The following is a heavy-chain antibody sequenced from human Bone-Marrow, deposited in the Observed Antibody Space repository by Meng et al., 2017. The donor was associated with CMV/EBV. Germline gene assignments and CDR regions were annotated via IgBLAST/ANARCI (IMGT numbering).Heavy chain of an antibody. CDR3: ARDLDFWSGYNYYYGMDV. Sequence: GESLKISCAASGFTFDDYAMHWVRQAPGKGLVWVSRINSDGSSTSYADSVKGRFTISRDNAKNTLYLQMNSLRAEDTAVYYCARDLDFWSGYNYYYGMDVWGQGTTVTVSS. V-gene: IGHV3-74*01. CDR1: GFTFDDYA. J-gene: IGHJ6*02. D-gene: IGHD3-3*01. CDR2: INSDGSST.